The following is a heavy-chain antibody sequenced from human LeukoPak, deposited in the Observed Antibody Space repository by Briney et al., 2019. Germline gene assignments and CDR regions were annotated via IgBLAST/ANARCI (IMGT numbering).Heavy chain of an antibody. CDR3: ARDNGYSSSWYDRDFDY. V-gene: IGHV3-21*01. D-gene: IGHD6-13*01. Sequence: GGSLGLSCAASGFTFSSYSMNWVRQAPGKGLEWVSPISSSSSYIYYADSVKGRFTISRDNAKNSLYLQMNSLRAEDTAVYYCARDNGYSSSWYDRDFDYWGQGTLVTVSS. CDR2: ISSSSSYI. CDR1: GFTFSSYS. J-gene: IGHJ4*02.